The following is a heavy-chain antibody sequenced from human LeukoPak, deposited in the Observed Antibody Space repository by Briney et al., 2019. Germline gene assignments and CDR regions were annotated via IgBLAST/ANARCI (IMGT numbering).Heavy chain of an antibody. CDR3: ARVLSAHGGMDV. CDR1: GGSVSSGSYY. D-gene: IGHD3-3*01. V-gene: IGHV4-61*01. CDR2: IYYSGST. Sequence: SETLSLTCTVSGGSVSSGSYYWTWIRQPPGKGLEWIGYIYYSGSTYYNPSLKSRVTISVDTSKNQFSLKLSSVTAADTAVYYCARVLSAHGGMDVWGQGTTVTVSS. J-gene: IGHJ6*02.